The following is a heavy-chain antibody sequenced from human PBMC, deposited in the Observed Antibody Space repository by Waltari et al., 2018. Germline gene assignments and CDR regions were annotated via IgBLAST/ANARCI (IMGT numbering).Heavy chain of an antibody. J-gene: IGHJ4*02. CDR2: IYSGGST. V-gene: IGHV3-53*01. CDR1: GFTVSSNY. D-gene: IGHD3-22*01. CDR3: ARAGVYYYDSSGYSYYFDY. Sequence: EVQLVESGGGLIQPGGSLRLSCAASGFTVSSNYMSWVRQAPGKGLEWVSVIYSGGSTYYADSVKGRFTISRDNSKNTLYLQMNSLRAEDTAVYYCARAGVYYYDSSGYSYYFDYWGQGTLVTVSS.